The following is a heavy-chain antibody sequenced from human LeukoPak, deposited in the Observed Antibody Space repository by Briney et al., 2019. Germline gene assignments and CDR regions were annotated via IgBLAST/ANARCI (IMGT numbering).Heavy chain of an antibody. CDR3: ARSRAPGAADAFDI. CDR2: IYPGDSDT. D-gene: IGHD7-27*01. V-gene: IGHV5-51*01. Sequence: GESLRISCKGSGYSFTNYYIGWVRQMPGRGLEWIGMIYPGDSDTRYSPSFQGQVTISADKSINTAYLQWSSLKAPDTAMYYCARSRAPGAADAFDIWGQGTMVTVSS. CDR1: GYSFTNYY. J-gene: IGHJ3*02.